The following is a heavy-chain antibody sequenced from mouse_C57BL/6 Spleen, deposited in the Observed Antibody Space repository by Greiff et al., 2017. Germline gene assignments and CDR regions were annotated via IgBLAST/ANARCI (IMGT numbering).Heavy chain of an antibody. CDR2: IDPSDSYT. V-gene: IGHV1-69*01. Sequence: QVQLQQPGAELVMPGASVKLSCKASGYTFTSYWMHWVKQRPGQGLEWIGEIDPSDSYTNYNQKFKGKSTLTVDKASSTAYMQLSSLTSEDSAVYYCANIYDGYYAYWGQGTTLTVSS. J-gene: IGHJ2*01. CDR1: GYTFTSYW. CDR3: ANIYDGYYAY. D-gene: IGHD2-3*01.